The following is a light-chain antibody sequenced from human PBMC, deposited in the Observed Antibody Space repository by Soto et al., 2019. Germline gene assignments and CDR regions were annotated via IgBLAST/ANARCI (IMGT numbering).Light chain of an antibody. J-gene: IGKJ2*01. CDR3: QQYDRHPYT. CDR2: KAS. V-gene: IGKV1-5*03. CDR1: QSISSW. Sequence: DIQMTQSPSTLSASVGDRVTITCRASQSISSWLAWYQQIPGKAPKVLIYKASSLESGVPSRFSGSGSETEFTLTISSLQPDDFATYYCQQYDRHPYTFGQGTKLEIK.